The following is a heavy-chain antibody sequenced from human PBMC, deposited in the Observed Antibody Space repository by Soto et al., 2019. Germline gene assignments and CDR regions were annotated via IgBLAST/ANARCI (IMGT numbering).Heavy chain of an antibody. V-gene: IGHV1-46*01. CDR3: ARGGLRYSYGSPYYYGMDV. CDR2: INPSGGST. J-gene: IGHJ6*02. CDR1: GYTFTSYY. D-gene: IGHD5-18*01. Sequence: ASVKVSCKASGYTFTSYYMHWVRQAPGQGLEWMGIINPSGGSTSYAQKLQGRVTMTRDTSTSTVYMELSSLRSEDTAVYYCARGGLRYSYGSPYYYGMDVWGQGTTVTVSS.